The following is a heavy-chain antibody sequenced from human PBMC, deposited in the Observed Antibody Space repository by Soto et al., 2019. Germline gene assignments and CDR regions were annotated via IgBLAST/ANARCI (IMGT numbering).Heavy chain of an antibody. J-gene: IGHJ3*02. D-gene: IGHD2-15*01. CDR3: AISQCSGGSCYWVPDAFDI. V-gene: IGHV3-53*04. CDR2: IYSGGST. CDR1: GFTVSSNY. Sequence: GGSLRLSCAASGFTVSSNYMSWVRQAPGKGLEWVSVIYSGGSTYYADTVKGRFTISRHNSKNTLYLQMNSLRAEDTAVYYCAISQCSGGSCYWVPDAFDIWGQGTMVTVSS.